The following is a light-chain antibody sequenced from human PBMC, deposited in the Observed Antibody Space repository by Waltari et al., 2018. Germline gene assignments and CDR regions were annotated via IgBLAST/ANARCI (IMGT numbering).Light chain of an antibody. CDR2: QVS. V-gene: IGKV2-30*01. CDR3: MQGTHWPLT. CDR1: ESVVYGDGRTF. J-gene: IGKJ5*01. Sequence: DVVWTRSRVSLPCTLGEPATISCRSRESVVYGDGRTFFHRFHQGPGQSPRRLIYQVSKRDSGVPDRFSGSGSGTDFTLKISRVEAEDVGIYYCMQGTHWPLTFGQGTRLEIE.